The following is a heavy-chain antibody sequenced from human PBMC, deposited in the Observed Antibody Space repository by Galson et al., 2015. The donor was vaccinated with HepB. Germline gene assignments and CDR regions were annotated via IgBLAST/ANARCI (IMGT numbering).Heavy chain of an antibody. V-gene: IGHV3-64D*06. CDR3: VKDTYRMVRGVITVGIDY. D-gene: IGHD3-10*01. Sequence: SLRLSCAASGFTFSSYAMHWVRQAPGKGLEYVSAISSNGGSTYYADSVKGRFTISRDNSKNTLYLQMSSLRAEDTAVYYCVKDTYRMVRGVITVGIDYWGQGTLVTVSS. J-gene: IGHJ4*02. CDR1: GFTFSSYA. CDR2: ISSNGGST.